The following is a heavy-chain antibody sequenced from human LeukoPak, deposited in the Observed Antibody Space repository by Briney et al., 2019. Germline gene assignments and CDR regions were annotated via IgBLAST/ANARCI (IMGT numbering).Heavy chain of an antibody. D-gene: IGHD6-13*01. J-gene: IGHJ3*02. CDR2: INPNSGGT. V-gene: IGHV1-2*02. Sequence: ASVKASCKASGYTFTGYYMHWVRQAPGQGLEWMGWINPNSGGTNYAQKFQGRVTMTRDTSISTAYMELSRLRSDDTAVYYCARVRRIAAAGTFDAFDIWGQGTMVTVSS. CDR1: GYTFTGYY. CDR3: ARVRRIAAAGTFDAFDI.